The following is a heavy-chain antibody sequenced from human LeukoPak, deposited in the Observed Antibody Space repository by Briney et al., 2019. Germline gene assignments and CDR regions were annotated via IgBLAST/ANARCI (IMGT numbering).Heavy chain of an antibody. CDR1: GFTSSSYA. D-gene: IGHD1-26*01. V-gene: IGHV3-30*04. CDR2: ISFHGTNK. Sequence: GGSLRLSCAASGFTSSSYAMHWVRQAPGKGLEWVAVISFHGTNKFYADSVKGRFTISRDNSRNTLYLQMNSLRPDDTALYYCARDQASGSRRGDCDYWGQGTLVTVSS. CDR3: ARDQASGSRRGDCDY. J-gene: IGHJ4*02.